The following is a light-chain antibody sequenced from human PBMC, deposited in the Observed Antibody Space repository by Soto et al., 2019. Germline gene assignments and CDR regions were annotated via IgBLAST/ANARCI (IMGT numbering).Light chain of an antibody. Sequence: QSALTQPRSVSGSPGQSVTISCTGTSSDVGAYNFVSWYQHNPGKAPKLMIYEVSNRPSGVSNRFSGSKSGNTASLTISGLQAEDESDYYCTSYTSSSTWVFGGGTKLTVL. V-gene: IGLV2-14*01. J-gene: IGLJ3*02. CDR1: SSDVGAYNF. CDR2: EVS. CDR3: TSYTSSSTWV.